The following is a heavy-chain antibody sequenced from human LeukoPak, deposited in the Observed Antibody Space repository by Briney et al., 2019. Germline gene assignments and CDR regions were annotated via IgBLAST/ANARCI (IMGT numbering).Heavy chain of an antibody. J-gene: IGHJ4*02. CDR3: TRGRYYLDS. CDR1: GFTFNTYW. D-gene: IGHD3-16*02. CDR2: INSDGSRT. Sequence: GGSLRLSCAASGFTFNTYWMHWVRQGPGKGLVRVSDINSDGSRTNYAGSVKGRFTISRDNAKNTLYLQMNSLRAGDTALYFCTRGRYYLDSWGQGTLVSVSS. V-gene: IGHV3-74*01.